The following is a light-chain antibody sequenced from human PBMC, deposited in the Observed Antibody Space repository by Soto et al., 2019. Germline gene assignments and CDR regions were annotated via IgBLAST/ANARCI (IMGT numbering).Light chain of an antibody. Sequence: EIVLTQSPATLSVSPGECASLSCFASQSVSSNLAWYQQRPGQAPRLLMYGASTRADGIPARFTGSGSGTEFTLTISSLQSEDFAVYYCQQYHIWPPWTSGQGTKVDIK. CDR3: QQYHIWPPWT. J-gene: IGKJ1*01. CDR2: GAS. CDR1: QSVSSN. V-gene: IGKV3-15*01.